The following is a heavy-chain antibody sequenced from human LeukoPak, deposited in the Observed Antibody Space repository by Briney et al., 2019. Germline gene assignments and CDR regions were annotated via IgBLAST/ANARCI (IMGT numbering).Heavy chain of an antibody. J-gene: IGHJ6*02. CDR1: GYTFTGYY. CDR2: INPNSGGT. CDR3: ARHNGDSTHYYGMDV. Sequence: GASVKVSCKASGYTFTGYYMHWVRQAPGQGLEWIGWINPNSGGTNYAQKFQGWVTMTRDTSISTAYMELSRLRSDDTAVYYCARHNGDSTHYYGMDVWGQGTTVTVSS. V-gene: IGHV1-2*04. D-gene: IGHD4-17*01.